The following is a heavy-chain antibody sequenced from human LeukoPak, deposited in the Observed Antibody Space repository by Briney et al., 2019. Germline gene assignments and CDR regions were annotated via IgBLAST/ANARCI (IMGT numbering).Heavy chain of an antibody. J-gene: IGHJ4*02. CDR3: AREPRLAVH. V-gene: IGHV3-11*01. CDR2: ISGSGNSI. D-gene: IGHD6-19*01. Sequence: GGSLRLSCAGSGFAFSDYYMTWIRQAPGRGLEFISYISGSGNSIVYADSVKGRFSISRDNAKNSLYLQMNSLRDEDTAVYYCAREPRLAVHWGQGTLVTVSS. CDR1: GFAFSDYY.